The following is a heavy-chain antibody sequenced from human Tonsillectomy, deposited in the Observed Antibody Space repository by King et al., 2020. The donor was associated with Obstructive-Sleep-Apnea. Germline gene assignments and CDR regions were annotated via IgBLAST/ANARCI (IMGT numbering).Heavy chain of an antibody. J-gene: IGHJ4*02. CDR1: GFTFSSYA. V-gene: IGHV3-64D*09. CDR2: ISSNGGST. CDR3: VKTYYYDTSGYYFDY. D-gene: IGHD3-22*01. Sequence: VQLVESGGGLVQPGGSLRLSCSASGFTFSSYAMHWVRQTPGKGLEYVSVISSNGGSTYYADSVKGRFTISRDNSKNTLYLQMSSLRAEDTAVYYCVKTYYYDTSGYYFDYWGQGTLVTVSS.